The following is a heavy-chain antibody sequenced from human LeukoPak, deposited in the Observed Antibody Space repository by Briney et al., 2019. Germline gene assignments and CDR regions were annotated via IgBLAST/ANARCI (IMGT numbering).Heavy chain of an antibody. D-gene: IGHD3-10*01. CDR3: ARQTRDGSGSRGYFFDF. J-gene: IGHJ4*02. CDR1: GYSFTTYW. Sequence: GESLEISCKGSGYSFTTYWIGWVRQMPGKGLEWMGIIYPGDSDTRYSPSFQGQVTISADKSISTAYLQWSRLKASDTAIYYCARQTRDGSGSRGYFFDFWGQGTLVTVSS. CDR2: IYPGDSDT. V-gene: IGHV5-51*01.